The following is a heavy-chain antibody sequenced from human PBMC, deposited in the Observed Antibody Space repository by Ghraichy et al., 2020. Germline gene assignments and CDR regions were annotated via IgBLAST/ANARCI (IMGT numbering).Heavy chain of an antibody. CDR2: IYYSGST. CDR1: GGSISSDY. Sequence: SQTLSLTCTVSGGSISSDYWSWIRQPPGKGLECIGYIYYSGSTNYNPSLKSRVTISVDTSNNQFSLKLSSVTAADTAVYYCARSPRGYGGNYGPFDNWGQGTLVTVSS. J-gene: IGHJ4*02. CDR3: ARSPRGYGGNYGPFDN. D-gene: IGHD4-23*01. V-gene: IGHV4-59*01.